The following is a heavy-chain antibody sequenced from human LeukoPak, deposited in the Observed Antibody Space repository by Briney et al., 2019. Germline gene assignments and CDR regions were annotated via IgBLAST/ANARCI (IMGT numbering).Heavy chain of an antibody. Sequence: PGGSLRLSCAASGFTFSSYSMNWVRQAPGKGLEWVSSISSSSSYIYYADSVKGRFTISRDNAKNSLYLQMNSLRAEDTAVYYCARDFERYYYDSSGTFDYWGQGTLVTVSS. CDR2: ISSSSSYI. CDR3: ARDFERYYYDSSGTFDY. V-gene: IGHV3-21*01. CDR1: GFTFSSYS. D-gene: IGHD3-22*01. J-gene: IGHJ4*02.